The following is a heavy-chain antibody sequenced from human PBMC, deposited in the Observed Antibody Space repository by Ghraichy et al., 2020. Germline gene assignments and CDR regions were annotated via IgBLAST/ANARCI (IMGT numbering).Heavy chain of an antibody. CDR1: GGSFSDYY. CDR2: INDSGST. CDR3: AREPGANSSSWYQTGGLDS. V-gene: IGHV4-34*01. D-gene: IGHD6-13*01. Sequence: SQTLSLTCAVYGGSFSDYYWNWIRQPPGKGLEWIGEINDSGSTNYNPSLTSRVTISVDSSKNQFSLKLTSVTAADTAVYYCAREPGANSSSWYQTGGLDSWGQGTLVTVSS. J-gene: IGHJ4*02.